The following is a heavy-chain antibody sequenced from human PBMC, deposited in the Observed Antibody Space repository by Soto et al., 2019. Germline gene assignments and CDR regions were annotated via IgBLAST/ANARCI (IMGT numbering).Heavy chain of an antibody. J-gene: IGHJ2*01. CDR2: IYYSGST. Sequence: QVQLQESGPGLMKPSETLSLTCTVSGASISNYYWSWIRQPPGKGLEWIGYIYYSGSTNYNPSLKSRVTISVDTSKNPSSLKLNSVTAADTALYFCARTGFTSSRTGDRMRYFDIWGRGTLVTVS. CDR3: ARTGFTSSRTGDRMRYFDI. D-gene: IGHD2-2*01. V-gene: IGHV4-59*08. CDR1: GASISNYY.